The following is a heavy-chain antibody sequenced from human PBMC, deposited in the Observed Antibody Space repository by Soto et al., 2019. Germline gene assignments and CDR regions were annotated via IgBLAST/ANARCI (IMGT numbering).Heavy chain of an antibody. Sequence: EVQLLESGGGLVQPGGSLRLSCAASEFTFSNFAMSWVRQAPGKGLEWVSAISGSGISTFYADSVKGRFTISRDNSKNTLYLQMNSLRAKDTAVFYCAKPPMIAVVTDAFDIWGQGTMVTVSS. CDR2: ISGSGIST. CDR3: AKPPMIAVVTDAFDI. V-gene: IGHV3-23*01. CDR1: EFTFSNFA. D-gene: IGHD3-22*01. J-gene: IGHJ3*02.